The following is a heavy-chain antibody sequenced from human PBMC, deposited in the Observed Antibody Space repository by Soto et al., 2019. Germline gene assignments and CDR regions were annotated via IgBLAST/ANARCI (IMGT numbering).Heavy chain of an antibody. CDR3: ASSGSFTYYYGMDV. V-gene: IGHV4-59*08. D-gene: IGHD3-10*01. CDR1: GGSISSYY. Sequence: SETLSLTCTVSGGSISSYYWSWIRQPPGKGLEWIGYIYYSGSTNYNPSLKSRVTISVDTSKNQFSLKLSSVTAADTAVYYCASSGSFTYYYGMDVWGQGTTVTVSS. J-gene: IGHJ6*02. CDR2: IYYSGST.